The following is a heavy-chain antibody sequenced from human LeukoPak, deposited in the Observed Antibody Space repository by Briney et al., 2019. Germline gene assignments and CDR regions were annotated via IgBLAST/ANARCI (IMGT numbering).Heavy chain of an antibody. D-gene: IGHD5-18*01. J-gene: IGHJ6*03. CDR2: IYSGGST. CDR1: GFTVSSNY. CDR3: AKGVDTAMFYYYYMDV. V-gene: IGHV3-53*05. Sequence: GGSLRLSCAASGFTVSSNYMSWVRQAPGKGLEWVSVIYSGGSTYYADSVKGRFTISRDNSKNTLYLQMNSLRAEDTAVYYCAKGVDTAMFYYYYMDVWGKGTTVTVSS.